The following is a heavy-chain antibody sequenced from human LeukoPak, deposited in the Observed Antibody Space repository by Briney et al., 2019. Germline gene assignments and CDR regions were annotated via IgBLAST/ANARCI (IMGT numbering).Heavy chain of an antibody. CDR2: ISSSSSYI. CDR1: GFTFSSYS. Sequence: PGGSLRLSCAASGFTFSSYSMNWVRQAPGKGLEWVSSISSSSSYIYFADSVKGRFTISRDNAKNSLYLQMNSLRAEDTAVYYCARDLNDIYDYWGQGTLVTVSS. J-gene: IGHJ4*02. V-gene: IGHV3-21*01. D-gene: IGHD3-9*01. CDR3: ARDLNDIYDY.